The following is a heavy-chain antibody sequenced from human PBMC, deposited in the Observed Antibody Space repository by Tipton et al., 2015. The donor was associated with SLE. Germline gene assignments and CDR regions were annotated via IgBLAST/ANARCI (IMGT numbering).Heavy chain of an antibody. CDR2: IYYTGST. CDR3: ARLLGGRSWTFDI. Sequence: TLSLTCTVSGGSISSNHWSWIRQPPGKGLEWIAYIYYTGSTYYNPSLKSRLDISLDTSTNQFSLNLNSVTAADTAVYYCARLLGGRSWTFDIWGQGTMVTVSS. D-gene: IGHD1-26*01. CDR1: GGSISSNH. J-gene: IGHJ3*02. V-gene: IGHV4-59*08.